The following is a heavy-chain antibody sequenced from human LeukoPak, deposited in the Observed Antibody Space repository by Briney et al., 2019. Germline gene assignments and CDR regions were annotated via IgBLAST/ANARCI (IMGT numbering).Heavy chain of an antibody. CDR3: AKVFDSYYMDV. J-gene: IGHJ6*03. V-gene: IGHV3-30*02. D-gene: IGHD3-9*01. CDR1: GFTFSSYG. Sequence: GGSLRLSCAVSGFTFSSYGVHWVRQAPAKGLEGVAFMWYDGSNKYYAHSVKGRFTTSSDNSKNTMYLKMNNLRAEDTAVYYCAKVFDSYYMDVWGKGTPVTVSS. CDR2: MWYDGSNK.